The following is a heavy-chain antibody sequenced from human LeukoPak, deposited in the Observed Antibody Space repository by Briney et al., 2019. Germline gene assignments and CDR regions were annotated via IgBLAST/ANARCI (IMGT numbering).Heavy chain of an antibody. V-gene: IGHV3-23*01. J-gene: IGHJ4*02. CDR2: ISGSGGST. CDR3: APHPPRPIKGLLDH. CDR1: GFTFSNAW. Sequence: QPGGSLRLSCAASGFTFSNAWMSWVRQAPGKGLEWVSAISGSGGSTYYADSVKGRFTISRDNSKNTLYLQMNSLRAEDTAVYYCAPHPPRPIKGLLDHWGQGTLVTVSS.